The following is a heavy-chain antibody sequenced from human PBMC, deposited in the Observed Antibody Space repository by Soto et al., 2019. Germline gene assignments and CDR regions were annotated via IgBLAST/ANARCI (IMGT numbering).Heavy chain of an antibody. CDR1: GFTFSSYG. CDR2: ISYDGSNK. CDR3: AKENRYCSGGSCYSNFVNYYGMDV. D-gene: IGHD2-15*01. V-gene: IGHV3-30*18. J-gene: IGHJ6*02. Sequence: GGSLRLACAASGFTFSSYGMHWVRQAPGKGLEWVAVISYDGSNKYYADSVKGRFTISRDNSKNTLYLQMNSLRAEDTAVYYCAKENRYCSGGSCYSNFVNYYGMDVWGQGTTVTVSS.